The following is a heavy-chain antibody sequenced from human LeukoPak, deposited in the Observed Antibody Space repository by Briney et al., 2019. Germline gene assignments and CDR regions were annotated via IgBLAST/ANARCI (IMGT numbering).Heavy chain of an antibody. Sequence: WVRQAPGKGLEWIGSIYYSGSTYYNPSLKSRVTISVDTSKNQFSLKLSSVTAADTAVYYCARGPDYDILTGYYGFYFDYWGQGTLVTVSS. D-gene: IGHD3-9*01. V-gene: IGHV4-39*07. CDR3: ARGPDYDILTGYYGFYFDY. J-gene: IGHJ4*02. CDR2: IYYSGST.